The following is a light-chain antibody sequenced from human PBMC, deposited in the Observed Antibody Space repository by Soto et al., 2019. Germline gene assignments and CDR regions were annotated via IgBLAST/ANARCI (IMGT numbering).Light chain of an antibody. CDR3: QQYENLRLHT. CDR2: DAS. Sequence: DIQMTQSPSTLSASVGDRVTVTCRASQTIFSWLAWFQQKPGKAPKLLIYDASTLETGVPSRFSGSGSGTHFTFTISSLQPEDVGTYYCQQYENLRLHTFGPGTKL. J-gene: IGKJ2*01. V-gene: IGKV1-33*01. CDR1: QTIFSW.